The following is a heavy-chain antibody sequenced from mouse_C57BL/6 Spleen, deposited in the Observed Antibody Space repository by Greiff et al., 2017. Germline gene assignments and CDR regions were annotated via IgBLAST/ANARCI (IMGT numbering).Heavy chain of an antibody. Sequence: QVQLQQPGAELVKPGASVKMSCKASGYTFTSYWITWVKQRPGQGLAWIGDIYPGSGSTNYNEKFKSKATLTVDTSSSTAYMQLSSLTSEDSAVYYCARGGYYYGSSPYYFDYWGQGTTLTVSS. D-gene: IGHD1-1*01. V-gene: IGHV1-55*01. CDR2: IYPGSGST. CDR1: GYTFTSYW. CDR3: ARGGYYYGSSPYYFDY. J-gene: IGHJ2*01.